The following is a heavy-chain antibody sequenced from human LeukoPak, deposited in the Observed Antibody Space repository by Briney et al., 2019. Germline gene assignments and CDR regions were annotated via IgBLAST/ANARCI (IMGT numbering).Heavy chain of an antibody. V-gene: IGHV3-7*01. CDR3: ARGSSGSSHSYFGLDV. D-gene: IGHD1-26*01. CDR2: IKQDGSEN. J-gene: IGHJ6*02. CDR1: GFTFSSYA. Sequence: PGGSLRLSCAASGFTFSSYAMYWVRQAPGKGLEWVANIKQDGSENHYVDSVKGRFSISRDNAKNSLYLQMDSLRAEDTAVFYCARGSSGSSHSYFGLDVWGQGTTVTVSS.